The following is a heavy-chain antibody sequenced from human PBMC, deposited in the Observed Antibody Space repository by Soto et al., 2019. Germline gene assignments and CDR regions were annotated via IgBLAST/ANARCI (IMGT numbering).Heavy chain of an antibody. CDR2: IHHSGNT. CDR3: AKMVGATLVDY. CDR1: GASISSTSSGDW. D-gene: IGHD1-26*01. J-gene: IGHJ4*02. V-gene: IGHV4-4*02. Sequence: QVQLQESGPGLAKPSGTLSLTCTVSGASISSTSSGDWWSWVRQPPGKGLEWIGEIHHSGNTNYNPSLKSRVTMSVDKSKNQFSLRLSSVTAADTAVYYCAKMVGATLVDYWGQGNLVTVSS.